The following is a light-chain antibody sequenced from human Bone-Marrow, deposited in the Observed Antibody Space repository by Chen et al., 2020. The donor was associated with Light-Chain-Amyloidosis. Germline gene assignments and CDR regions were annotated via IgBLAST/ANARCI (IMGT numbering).Light chain of an antibody. J-gene: IGLJ1*01. V-gene: IGLV1-47*01. Sequence: QSVLTQPPSPSGTPGQRVTISCSGASSNIGINYVYCYQHFPVAAPNLLIHRNNQLPSGVPARFSASKAGTSAFLASSGLRCEDEADYYCAAWDGSLSGYVFGTGTKVIVL. CDR1: SSNIGINY. CDR3: AAWDGSLSGYV. CDR2: RNN.